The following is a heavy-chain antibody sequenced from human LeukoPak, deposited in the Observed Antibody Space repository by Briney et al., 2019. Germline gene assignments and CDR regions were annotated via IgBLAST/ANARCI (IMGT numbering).Heavy chain of an antibody. D-gene: IGHD1-14*01. Sequence: GGSLRLSCAASGFTFSSYGMHWVRQAPGKGLEWVAVISYDGSNEYYADSVKGRFTISRDNSKNTLYLQMNSLRAEDTAVYYCGTHNLDYWGQGTLVTVSS. CDR3: GTHNLDY. CDR2: ISYDGSNE. J-gene: IGHJ4*02. V-gene: IGHV3-30*03. CDR1: GFTFSSYG.